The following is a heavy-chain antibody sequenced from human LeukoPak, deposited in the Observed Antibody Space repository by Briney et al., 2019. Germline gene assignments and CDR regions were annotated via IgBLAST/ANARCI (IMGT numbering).Heavy chain of an antibody. D-gene: IGHD3-16*01. CDR3: ASKFVGY. Sequence: PGGSLRLSCAASGFTFSNYDMIWVRQAPGKGLELASGISGGGGSTYYADSVKGRFTISRDNSKNTLYLQMNSLGAGDTAIYYCASKFVGYWGQGTLVTVSS. CDR2: ISGGGGST. J-gene: IGHJ4*02. CDR1: GFTFSNYD. V-gene: IGHV3-23*01.